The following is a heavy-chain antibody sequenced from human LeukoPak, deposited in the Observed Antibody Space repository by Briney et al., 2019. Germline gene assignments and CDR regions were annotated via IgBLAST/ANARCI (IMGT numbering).Heavy chain of an antibody. CDR3: ARLGGWYALDY. Sequence: SETLSLTCAVYGGPFSGYYWSWIRQPPGKGLEWIGEINHSGSTNYNPSLKSRVTISVDTSKNQFSLKLSSVTAADTAVYYCARLGGWYALDYWGQGTLVTVSS. J-gene: IGHJ4*02. D-gene: IGHD2-2*01. CDR2: INHSGST. CDR1: GGPFSGYY. V-gene: IGHV4-34*01.